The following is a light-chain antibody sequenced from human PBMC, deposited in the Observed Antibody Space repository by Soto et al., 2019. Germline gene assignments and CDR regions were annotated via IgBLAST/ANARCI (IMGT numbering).Light chain of an antibody. J-gene: IGLJ2*01. CDR2: EVS. CDR3: CSYAGSSTFNVV. Sequence: QSALTQPASVSGSPGQSITISCTGTSSDVGSYNLVSWYQQHPGKAPKLMIYEVSKRPSGVSNRFSGSKSGNTASLTISGLQAKDEADYYCCSYAGSSTFNVVFGGGTQLTVL. CDR1: SSDVGSYNL. V-gene: IGLV2-23*02.